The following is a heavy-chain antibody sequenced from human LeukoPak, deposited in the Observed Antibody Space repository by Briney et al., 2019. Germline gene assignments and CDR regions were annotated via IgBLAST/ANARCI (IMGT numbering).Heavy chain of an antibody. CDR2: ISGSDGST. J-gene: IGHJ4*02. D-gene: IGHD6-13*01. V-gene: IGHV3-23*01. CDR3: AKGGSSWFLHY. Sequence: GGSLRLSCAAFGFTFSSYGMSWVRQAPGKGLEWVSGISGSDGSTYYADSVKGRFTISRDNSRNTLFLQMNSPRAEDTAVYYCAKGGSSWFLHYWGQGTLVTVSS. CDR1: GFTFSSYG.